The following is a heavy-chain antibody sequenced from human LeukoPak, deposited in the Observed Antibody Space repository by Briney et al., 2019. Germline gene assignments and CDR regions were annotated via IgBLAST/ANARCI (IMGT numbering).Heavy chain of an antibody. D-gene: IGHD3-16*01. J-gene: IGHJ4*02. V-gene: IGHV4-59*01. CDR3: ARVGRGDHSWGSYYCDH. CDR2: ISSSGST. Sequence: SETLSLTCTVSVSGDSFSSYHWSWLRQPPGKGLEWIGYISSSGSTSYNPSLKSRLTISVDTSKNQFSLKLNSVTAADTAVYYCARVGRGDHSWGSYYCDHWGQGTLVSLSS. CDR1: GDSFSSYH.